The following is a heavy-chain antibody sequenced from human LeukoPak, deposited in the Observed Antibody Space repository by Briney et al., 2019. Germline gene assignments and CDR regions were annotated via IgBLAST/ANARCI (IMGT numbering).Heavy chain of an antibody. CDR1: GFPFSSYG. V-gene: IGHV3-30*02. Sequence: GSLRLSCAASGFPFSSYGMHWVRPAPGKGLERVAFIRYDGSNKYYADSVKGRFTISRDNSKNTLYLQMNSLRAEDTAVYYCAKGVALRIPAQPDYWGQGTLVIVSS. CDR3: AKGVALRIPAQPDY. J-gene: IGHJ4*02. D-gene: IGHD2-2*01. CDR2: IRYDGSNK.